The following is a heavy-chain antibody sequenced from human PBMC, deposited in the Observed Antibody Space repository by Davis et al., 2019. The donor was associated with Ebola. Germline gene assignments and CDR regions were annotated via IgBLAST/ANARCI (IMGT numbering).Heavy chain of an antibody. CDR3: AIADPHLRYGMDV. Sequence: ASVKVSCKASGYTFTSYYMHWVRQATGQGLEWMGWMIPNSGNTGYAQKFQGRVTMTRNTSISTAYMELSSLRSEDTAVYYCAIADPHLRYGMDVWGKGTTVTVSS. J-gene: IGHJ6*04. CDR1: GYTFTSYY. CDR2: MIPNSGNT. V-gene: IGHV1-8*02.